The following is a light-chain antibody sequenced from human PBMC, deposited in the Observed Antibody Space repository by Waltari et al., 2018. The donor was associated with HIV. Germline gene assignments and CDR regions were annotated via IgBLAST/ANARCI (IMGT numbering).Light chain of an antibody. CDR2: EDN. J-gene: IGLJ2*01. CDR1: SGSIANHH. V-gene: IGLV6-57*04. CDR3: QSYYLSIVV. Sequence: NFMLTQPHSVSESPGETVTIPCTRSSGSIANHHVQWYQQRPGSAPTTVIYEDNKRPSGVPDRFSGSIDSSSNSASLTISGLKTEDEADYYCQSYYLSIVVFGGGTKLTVL.